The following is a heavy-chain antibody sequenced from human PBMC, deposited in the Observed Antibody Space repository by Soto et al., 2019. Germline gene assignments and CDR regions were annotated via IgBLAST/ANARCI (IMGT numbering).Heavy chain of an antibody. CDR2: ISGSGGST. Sequence: EVQLLESGGGLVQPGGSLRLSCAASGFTFSSYAMSWVRQAPGKGLEWVSAISGSGGSTYYADSVKGRFTISRDNSKNTLYLQMNSLRAEDTAVYYCAKANDSGGNLDRNWFDPWGQGTLVTVSS. D-gene: IGHD3-22*01. J-gene: IGHJ5*02. V-gene: IGHV3-23*01. CDR3: AKANDSGGNLDRNWFDP. CDR1: GFTFSSYA.